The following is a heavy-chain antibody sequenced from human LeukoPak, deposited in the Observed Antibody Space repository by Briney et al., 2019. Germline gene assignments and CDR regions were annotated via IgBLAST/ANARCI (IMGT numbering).Heavy chain of an antibody. CDR2: ISSSSSYI. CDR3: ARDGFGYRDAFDI. J-gene: IGHJ3*02. CDR1: GFTFSSYA. D-gene: IGHD5-24*01. Sequence: KSGGSLRLSCAASGFTFSSYAMSWVRQAPGKGLEWVSSISSSSSYIYYADSVKGRFTISRDNAKNSLYLQMNSLRAEDTAVYYCARDGFGYRDAFDIWGQGTMVTVSS. V-gene: IGHV3-21*04.